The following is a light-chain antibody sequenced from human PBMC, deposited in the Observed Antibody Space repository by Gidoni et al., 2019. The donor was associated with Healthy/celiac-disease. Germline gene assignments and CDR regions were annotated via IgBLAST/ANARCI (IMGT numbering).Light chain of an antibody. CDR3: QQYNNWPLWT. CDR1: QSVSSN. Sequence: EMVRSQSSATLSVSPGERATLACRASQSVSSNLAWYRQKPGQAPRLLIYGASTRATGIPARFSGSGSGTEFTLTISSLQSEDFAVYYCQQYNNWPLWTFGQGTKVEIK. J-gene: IGKJ1*01. V-gene: IGKV3-15*01. CDR2: GAS.